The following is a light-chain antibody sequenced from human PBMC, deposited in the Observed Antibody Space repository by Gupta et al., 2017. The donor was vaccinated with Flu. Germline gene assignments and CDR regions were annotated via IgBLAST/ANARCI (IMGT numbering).Light chain of an antibody. V-gene: IGLV3-19*01. Sequence: SSELIQDPAVSVAFGQTVRITCQGDSLRSNYASWYQQKPGQAPILVIYGKNNRPSGIPDRFSGSSSGDTASLTITGAQAEDEADYYCDSRDSSDNHWVFGGGTKLTVL. J-gene: IGLJ3*02. CDR2: GKN. CDR3: DSRDSSDNHWV. CDR1: SLRSNY.